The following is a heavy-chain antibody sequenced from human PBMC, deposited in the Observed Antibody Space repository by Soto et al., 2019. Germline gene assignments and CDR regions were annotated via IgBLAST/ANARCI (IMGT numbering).Heavy chain of an antibody. CDR3: ARLNYGSESYNWFDP. V-gene: IGHV4-30-2*01. J-gene: IGHJ5*02. CDR1: GGSISSGGYS. Sequence: LTCAVSGGSISSGGYSWSWIRQPPGKGLEWIGYIYHSGSTYYNPSLKSRVTISVDRSKNQFSLKLSSVTAADTAVYYCARLNYGSESYNWFDPWGQGTLVTVSS. CDR2: IYHSGST. D-gene: IGHD3-10*01.